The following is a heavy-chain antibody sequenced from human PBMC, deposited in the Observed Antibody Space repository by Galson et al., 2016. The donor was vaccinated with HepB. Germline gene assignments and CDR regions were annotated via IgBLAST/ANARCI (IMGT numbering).Heavy chain of an antibody. CDR1: GFTFRNHW. CDR2: INSDGSGT. CDR3: ARVYDYVWVGSHFDY. V-gene: IGHV3-74*01. D-gene: IGHD3-16*01. J-gene: IGHJ4*02. Sequence: SLRLSCAASGFTFRNHWMHWVRQAPGKGQVWISRINSDGSGTTYADSVKGRFTISRDNAKNTVYLQMDSLRAEDTAVYYCARVYDYVWVGSHFDYWGQGTLVTVSS.